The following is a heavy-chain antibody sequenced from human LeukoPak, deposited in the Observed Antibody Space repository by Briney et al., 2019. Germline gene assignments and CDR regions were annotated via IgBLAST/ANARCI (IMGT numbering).Heavy chain of an antibody. D-gene: IGHD6-13*01. V-gene: IGHV1-2*02. J-gene: IGHJ4*02. CDR3: AREAIAAAGNDY. Sequence: GASVKVSCKASGYTFTGYYTHWVRQAPGQGLEWMGWINPNSGGTNYAQKFQGRVTMTRDTSISTAYMELSRLRSDDTAVYYCAREAIAAAGNDYWGQGTLVTVSS. CDR2: INPNSGGT. CDR1: GYTFTGYY.